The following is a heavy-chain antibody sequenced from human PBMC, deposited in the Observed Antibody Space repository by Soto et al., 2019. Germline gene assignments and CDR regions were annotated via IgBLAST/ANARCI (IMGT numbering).Heavy chain of an antibody. CDR2: INPNSGDT. Sequence: VKFSCKAAGYTFTGYYMHWVRQAPGQGLEWMGWINPNSGDTNYAQKFQGWVTMTRDTSISTAYMERSRLRSDDTAVYDCARSSIMSGYDYHERLDVPSQGSSVTVSS. J-gene: IGHJ6*02. CDR1: GYTFTGYY. CDR3: ARSSIMSGYDYHERLDV. V-gene: IGHV1-2*04. D-gene: IGHD1-1*01.